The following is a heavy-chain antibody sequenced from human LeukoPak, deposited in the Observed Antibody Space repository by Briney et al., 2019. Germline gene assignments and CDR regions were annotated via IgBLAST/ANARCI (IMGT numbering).Heavy chain of an antibody. V-gene: IGHV3-66*01. CDR3: AREGYGDYSFDY. D-gene: IGHD4-17*01. J-gene: IGHJ4*02. Sequence: SGGSLRLSCAASGFTVSSNYMSWVRQAPGKGLEWVSVIYSGGNTYYADSVKGRFTISRDNSKNTLYLQMNSLRAEETAVYYCAREGYGDYSFDYWGQGTLVTVSS. CDR1: GFTVSSNY. CDR2: IYSGGNT.